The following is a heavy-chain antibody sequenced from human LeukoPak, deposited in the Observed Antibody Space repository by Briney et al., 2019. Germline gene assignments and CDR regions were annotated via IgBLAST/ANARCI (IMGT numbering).Heavy chain of an antibody. D-gene: IGHD6-19*01. Sequence: ASVKVSCKASGYTFTSYYMHWVRQAPGQGLEWMGIINPSGGSTSYAQKFQGRVTMTRDMSTSTVYMELSSLRSEDTAVHYCARDRGAVAGHFDYWGQGTLVTVSS. CDR3: ARDRGAVAGHFDY. CDR1: GYTFTSYY. J-gene: IGHJ4*02. CDR2: INPSGGST. V-gene: IGHV1-46*01.